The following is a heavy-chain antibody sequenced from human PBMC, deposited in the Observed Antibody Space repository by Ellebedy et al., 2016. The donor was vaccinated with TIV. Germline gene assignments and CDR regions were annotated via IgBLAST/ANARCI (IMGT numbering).Heavy chain of an antibody. D-gene: IGHD5/OR15-5a*01. CDR3: ARDKCPSCGAFDF. Sequence: SETLSLXXTVSGDSLSSSNYYWDWIRQPPGKGPDFIGSIYRDGRTSYNPSLKSRVTMSLDTSKNRFSLHLTSVTAADTAVYYCARDKCPSCGAFDFWGQGTVVTVS. CDR1: GDSLSSSNYY. J-gene: IGHJ3*01. CDR2: IYRDGRT. V-gene: IGHV4-39*07.